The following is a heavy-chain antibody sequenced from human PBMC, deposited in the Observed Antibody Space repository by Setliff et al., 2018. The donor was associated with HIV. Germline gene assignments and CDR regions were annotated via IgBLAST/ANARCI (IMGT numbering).Heavy chain of an antibody. CDR2: IYYSGST. Sequence: PSETLSLTCTVSGGSISSYYWSWIRQPPGKGLEWIGYIYYSGSTNYNPSLKSRVTISVDTSKNQFSLKLSTVTAADAAVYYCASSWLLRGLYYFDFWGQGTLVTVSS. J-gene: IGHJ4*02. V-gene: IGHV4-59*08. CDR3: ASSWLLRGLYYFDF. CDR1: GGSISSYY. D-gene: IGHD2-21*01.